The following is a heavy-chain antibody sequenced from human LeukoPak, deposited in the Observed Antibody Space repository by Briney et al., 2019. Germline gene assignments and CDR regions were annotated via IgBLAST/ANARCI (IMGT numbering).Heavy chain of an antibody. CDR3: ARDGEEGDDSAFDV. D-gene: IGHD2-21*01. CDR2: TLDITRIYRT. J-gene: IGHJ3*01. V-gene: IGHV3-72*01. CDR1: GFIVSGYH. Sequence: GGSLRLSCAAPGFIVSGYHMDWVRQAPGKGLECVGRTLDITRIYRTQYAPSVVYRFSISRDESKNSVFLQMSSVQPEGPAVYYCARDGEEGDDSAFDVWGQGTMVTVSS.